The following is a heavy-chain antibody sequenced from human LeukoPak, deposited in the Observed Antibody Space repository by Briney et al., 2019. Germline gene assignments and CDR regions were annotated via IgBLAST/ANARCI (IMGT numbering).Heavy chain of an antibody. J-gene: IGHJ6*04. CDR3: AELGITMIGGV. V-gene: IGHV3-48*01. Sequence: GGSLRLSCAASGFTLSSYGMNWVRQAPGKGLEWVSCISSSTSTITYADSVRGRFTISRDNAENSLYLQMNSLRAEDTAVYYCAELGITMIGGVWGKGTTVTISS. CDR2: ISSSTSTI. D-gene: IGHD3-10*02. CDR1: GFTLSSYG.